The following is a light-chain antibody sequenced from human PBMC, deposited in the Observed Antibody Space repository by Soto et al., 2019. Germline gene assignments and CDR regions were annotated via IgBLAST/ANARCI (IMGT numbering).Light chain of an antibody. CDR1: QRVSSN. Sequence: EIVMTQSPATLPVSPGETATLSCRASQRVSSNLAWYQEKPGQAPRLLIHGASTRATGIPARFTGRGSGTEFTLTISSLQYEDFAVYYCQQYNNWPPLTFGGGTKVEMK. J-gene: IGKJ4*01. V-gene: IGKV3-15*01. CDR3: QQYNNWPPLT. CDR2: GAS.